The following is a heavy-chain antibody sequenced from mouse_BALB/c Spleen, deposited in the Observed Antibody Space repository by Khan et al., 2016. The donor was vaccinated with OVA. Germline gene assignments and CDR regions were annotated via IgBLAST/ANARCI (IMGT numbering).Heavy chain of an antibody. CDR3: ARSPYGNFAY. V-gene: IGHV5-9-3*01. Sequence: EVELVESGGGLVKPGGSLKLSCAASGFTFSTYAMSWVRQTPEKRLEWVATISSDGNYTYYPDTVTGRFTISRVNAKNTLYLQMSSLRSEDTAMYYGARSPYGNFAYWGQGTLVTVSA. CDR1: GFTFSTYA. D-gene: IGHD2-1*01. J-gene: IGHJ3*01. CDR2: ISSDGNYT.